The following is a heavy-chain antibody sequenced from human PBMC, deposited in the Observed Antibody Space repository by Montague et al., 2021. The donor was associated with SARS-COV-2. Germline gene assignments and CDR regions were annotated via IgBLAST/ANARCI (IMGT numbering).Heavy chain of an antibody. Sequence: SETLSLTCSVSGGSISSYYWSWIRQPAGKGLEWIGRIYTSGSTNFNPSLKSRVTISVDTSKNQFSVKVTSVTAADTAVYYCARQGGSNYGWFDPWGQGTLVTVSS. CDR1: GGSISSYY. J-gene: IGHJ5*02. V-gene: IGHV4-4*07. CDR2: IYTSGST. D-gene: IGHD1-26*01. CDR3: ARQGGSNYGWFDP.